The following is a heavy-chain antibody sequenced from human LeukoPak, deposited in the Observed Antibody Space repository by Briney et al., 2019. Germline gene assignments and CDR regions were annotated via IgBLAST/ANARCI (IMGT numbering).Heavy chain of an antibody. J-gene: IGHJ6*02. CDR1: GGSISSYY. CDR2: IYYSGST. D-gene: IGHD6-19*01. V-gene: IGHV4-59*01. CDR3: ARAQKDSSGWSAHYYYGMDV. Sequence: SETLSLTCTVSGGSISSYYWSWIRQPPGKGLEWIGYIYYSGSTNYNPSLKSRVTISVDTSKNQFSLKLSSVTAADTAVYYCARAQKDSSGWSAHYYYGMDVWGQGTTVTVSS.